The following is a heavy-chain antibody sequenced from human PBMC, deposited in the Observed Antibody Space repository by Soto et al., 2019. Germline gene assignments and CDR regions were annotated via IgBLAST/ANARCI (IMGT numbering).Heavy chain of an antibody. J-gene: IGHJ6*02. Sequence: SVKVSCKASGGTFSSYAISWVRQAPGQGLEWMGGIIPIFGTANYAQKFQGRVTITADESTSTAYMELSSLRSEDTAVHYCARAVTIFGVVIGPYYGMDVWGQGTTVTVSS. CDR2: IIPIFGTA. D-gene: IGHD3-3*01. V-gene: IGHV1-69*13. CDR3: ARAVTIFGVVIGPYYGMDV. CDR1: GGTFSSYA.